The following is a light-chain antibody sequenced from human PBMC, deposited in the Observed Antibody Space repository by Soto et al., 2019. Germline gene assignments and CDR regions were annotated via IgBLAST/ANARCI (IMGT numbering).Light chain of an antibody. V-gene: IGLV1-44*01. CDR2: SNN. J-gene: IGLJ2*01. CDR3: AAWDDRLTGHVV. Sequence: QSVLTQPPSASGTPGQRVTISCSGSSFNIGSNSVNWYQQLPGAAPKLLIYSNNQRPSGVPDRLSGSKSGTSASLAISGLQSEDEADYYCAAWDDRLTGHVVFGGGTKLTVL. CDR1: SFNIGSNS.